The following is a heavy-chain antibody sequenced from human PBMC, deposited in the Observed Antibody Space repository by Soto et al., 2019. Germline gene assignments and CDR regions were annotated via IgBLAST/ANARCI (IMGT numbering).Heavy chain of an antibody. Sequence: QVQLVQSGAEVRKPGSSVKVSCKTSGGLISKYSFNWVRQAPGQGLEWMGGVLPISGSTDYAQKFQGRRTITADRSTSTVDMELSRLRPDDTANYYCATIRVLGGPLRCEDGGQGMLISVSS. CDR3: ATIRVLGGPLRCED. J-gene: IGHJ4*01. V-gene: IGHV1-69*06. CDR1: GGLISKYS. D-gene: IGHD5-12*01. CDR2: VLPISGST.